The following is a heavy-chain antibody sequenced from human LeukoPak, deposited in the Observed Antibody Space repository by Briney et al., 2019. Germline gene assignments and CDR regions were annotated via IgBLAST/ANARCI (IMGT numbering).Heavy chain of an antibody. CDR3: TRDSSESYVFDY. D-gene: IGHD1-26*01. V-gene: IGHV3-49*04. CDR2: FRGKAYGGTT. J-gene: IGHJ4*02. Sequence: GGSLRLSCTASGFTFGDYAMSWVRQAPGKGLEWVGFFRGKAYGGTTEYAASVKGRFTISRDDSKSIAYLQMNSLKTQDTAVYYCTRDSSESYVFDYWGQGTLVTVPS. CDR1: GFTFGDYA.